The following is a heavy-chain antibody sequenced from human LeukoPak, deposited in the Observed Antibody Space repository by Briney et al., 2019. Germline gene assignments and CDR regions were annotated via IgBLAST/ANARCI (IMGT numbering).Heavy chain of an antibody. D-gene: IGHD6-13*01. CDR3: ARDGRGSSWPEYFQH. J-gene: IGHJ1*01. Sequence: PGGSLRLSCAASGFTFSSYWMHWVRQAPGKGLVWVSRINGDGSRTNYADSVKGRFTISRDNAKNSLYLQMNSLRAEDTAVYYCARDGRGSSWPEYFQHWGQGTLVTVSS. V-gene: IGHV3-74*01. CDR1: GFTFSSYW. CDR2: INGDGSRT.